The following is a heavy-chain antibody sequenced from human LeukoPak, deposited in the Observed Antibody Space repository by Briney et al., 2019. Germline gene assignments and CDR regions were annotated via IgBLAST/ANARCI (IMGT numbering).Heavy chain of an antibody. CDR1: GFTFSSYG. Sequence: PGRSLRLSCAASGFTFSSYGMHWVRQAPGKGLEWVAVIWYDGSSKYYADSVKGRFTISRDNSKNTLYLQMNSLRAEGTAVYYCAKDLEGVLFDYWGQGTLVTVSS. V-gene: IGHV3-33*06. CDR2: IWYDGSSK. CDR3: AKDLEGVLFDY. J-gene: IGHJ4*02. D-gene: IGHD2-8*01.